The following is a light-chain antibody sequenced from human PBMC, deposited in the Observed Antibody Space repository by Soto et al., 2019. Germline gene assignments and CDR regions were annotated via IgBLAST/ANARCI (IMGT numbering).Light chain of an antibody. CDR2: DVS. J-gene: IGLJ2*01. V-gene: IGLV2-14*01. Sequence: QSALTQPASVSGSPGQSITISCTGTSSDVGGYNYVSWYQQHPGKAPKLTIHDVSNRPSGVSNRFSGSKSGNTASLTISGLQAEDEADYYCSSYTSSSTRVFGGGTKLTVL. CDR3: SSYTSSSTRV. CDR1: SSDVGGYNY.